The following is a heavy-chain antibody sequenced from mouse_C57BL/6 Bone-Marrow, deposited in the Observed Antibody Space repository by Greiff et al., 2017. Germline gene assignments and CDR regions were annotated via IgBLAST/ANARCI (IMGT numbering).Heavy chain of an antibody. CDR2: FYPGSGSI. D-gene: IGHD2-4*01. V-gene: IGHV1-62-2*01. J-gene: IGHJ2*01. CDR3: ARHERYYDYEGYFDY. Sequence: QVHVKQSGAELVKPGASVKLSCKASGYIFTEYTIHWVKQRSGQGLEWIGWFYPGSGSIKYNERFKDKATLTADKSSNTVDMELSRLTSEDSAVYVCARHERYYDYEGYFDYWGQGTTLTVSS. CDR1: GYIFTEYT.